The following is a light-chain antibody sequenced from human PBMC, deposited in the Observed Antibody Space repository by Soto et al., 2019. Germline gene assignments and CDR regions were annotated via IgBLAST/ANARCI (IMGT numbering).Light chain of an antibody. V-gene: IGKV1-5*03. CDR3: QHYYSYSEA. J-gene: IGKJ1*01. CDR1: QTISSW. CDR2: KAS. Sequence: QSIESHQTLSPSVGGIVTITVGASQTISSWLAWYQQKPGKAPKLLIYKASTLKSGVPSRFSGSGSGTEFTLTISSLQPDDFATYYCQHYYSYSEAFGQGTKVDIK.